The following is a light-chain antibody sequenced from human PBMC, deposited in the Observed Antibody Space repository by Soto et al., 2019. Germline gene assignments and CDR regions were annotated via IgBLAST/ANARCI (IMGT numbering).Light chain of an antibody. Sequence: QSALTQPPSVSGSPGQSVTISCTGTSSDVGSYNRVSWYQQPPGTAPKLIIYEVTNRPSGVPVRFSGSKSANMASLTISGLHAEDEADYYCASYTSSRVSVFGGRTKLTVL. CDR1: SSDVGSYNR. CDR2: EVT. J-gene: IGLJ3*02. V-gene: IGLV2-18*02. CDR3: ASYTSSRVSV.